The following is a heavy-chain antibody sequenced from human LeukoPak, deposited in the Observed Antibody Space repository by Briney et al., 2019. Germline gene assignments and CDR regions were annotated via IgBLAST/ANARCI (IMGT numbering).Heavy chain of an antibody. CDR2: IYYTGST. J-gene: IGHJ4*02. V-gene: IGHV4-59*01. CDR1: GDSISTYY. CDR3: ARAYGVGGGNFDY. Sequence: PSETLSLTCTVSGDSISTYYWSWIRQPPGKGLEWIGYIYYTGSTNYNPSLKSRVTISVDTSKNQFSLKLSSVTAADTAVYYCARAYGVGGGNFDYWGQGTLVTVSS. D-gene: IGHD1-26*01.